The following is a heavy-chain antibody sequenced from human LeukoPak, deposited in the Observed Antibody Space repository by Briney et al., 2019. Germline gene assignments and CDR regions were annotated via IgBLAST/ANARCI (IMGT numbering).Heavy chain of an antibody. J-gene: IGHJ4*02. CDR2: NNHNSDSS. Sequence: ASVKVSSKASVYTFSVYNMHWGCQGPRQGLGWMGWNNHNSDSSNPAQKCRGTITMTRDTSISTAYMELSRLRADAMVVYYCAREKVGASFDYWCQRTLVTVSS. CDR3: AREKVGASFDY. CDR1: VYTFSVYN. V-gene: IGHV1-2*02. D-gene: IGHD1-26*01.